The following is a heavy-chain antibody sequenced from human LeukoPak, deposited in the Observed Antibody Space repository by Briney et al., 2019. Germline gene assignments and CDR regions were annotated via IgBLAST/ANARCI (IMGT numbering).Heavy chain of an antibody. Sequence: GGSLRLSCAASGFTFSSYSMNWVRQAPGKGLEWVSSISSSSSYIYYADSVKGRFTISRDNAKNSLYLQMNSLRAEDTAVYYCARSRSSWYRSFDAFDIWGQGTMVTVSS. CDR2: ISSSSSYI. D-gene: IGHD6-13*01. CDR3: ARSRSSWYRSFDAFDI. J-gene: IGHJ3*02. CDR1: GFTFSSYS. V-gene: IGHV3-21*01.